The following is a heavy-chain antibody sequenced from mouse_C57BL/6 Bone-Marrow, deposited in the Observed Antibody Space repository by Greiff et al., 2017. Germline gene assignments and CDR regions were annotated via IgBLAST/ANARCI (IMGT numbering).Heavy chain of an antibody. J-gene: IGHJ2*01. V-gene: IGHV1-59*01. CDR1: GYTFTSYW. CDR3: ARDYYGSSFDY. Sequence: QVQLQPPGAELVRPGTSVTLSCKASGYTFTSYWMHWVKQRPGQGLEWIGVIDPSDSYTNYNQKFKGKATLTVDTSSSTAYMQLSRLTSEDSAVYYCARDYYGSSFDYWGQGTTLTVSS. D-gene: IGHD1-1*01. CDR2: IDPSDSYT.